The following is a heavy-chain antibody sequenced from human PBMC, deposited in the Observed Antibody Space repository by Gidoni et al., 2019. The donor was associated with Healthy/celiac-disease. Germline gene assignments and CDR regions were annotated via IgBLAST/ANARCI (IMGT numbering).Heavy chain of an antibody. Sequence: EVQLVRSGAEVKKPGESRKISCKGTGYSFTSYWIGWVRQMPGKGLEWMGIIYPGDSDTRYSPSFQGQVTISADKSISTAYLQWSSLKASDTAMYYCARHPVIQNAAGIYYYYGMDVWGQGTTVPVSS. V-gene: IGHV5-51*01. CDR1: GYSFTSYW. CDR2: IYPGDSDT. J-gene: IGHJ6*02. D-gene: IGHD6-13*01. CDR3: ARHPVIQNAAGIYYYYGMDV.